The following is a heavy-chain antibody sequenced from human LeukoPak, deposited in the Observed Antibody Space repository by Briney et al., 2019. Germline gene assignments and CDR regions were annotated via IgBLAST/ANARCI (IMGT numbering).Heavy chain of an antibody. V-gene: IGHV3-30*04. D-gene: IGHD3-22*01. CDR1: GFTFSSYA. CDR2: ISYDGSNK. CDR3: ARDRNYYDSSGYYSVAALDY. Sequence: PGGSLRLSCAASGFTFSSYAMHWVRQAPGKGLEWVPVISYDGSNKYYADSVKGRFTISRDNSKNTLYLQMNSLRAEDTAVYYCARDRNYYDSSGYYSVAALDYWGQGTLVTVSS. J-gene: IGHJ4*02.